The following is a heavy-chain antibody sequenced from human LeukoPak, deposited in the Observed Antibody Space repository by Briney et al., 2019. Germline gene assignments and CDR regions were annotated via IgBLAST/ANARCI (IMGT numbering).Heavy chain of an antibody. CDR2: IIPIFGTA. J-gene: IGHJ4*02. CDR1: GGTFSSYA. V-gene: IGHV1-69*05. CDR3: ARDRYGDQTDY. Sequence: SVKVSCKASGGTFSSYAISWVRQAPGQGLEWMGRIIPIFGTANYAQKFQGRVTITTDESTSTAYMELRSLRSDDTAVYYCARDRYGDQTDYWGQGTLVTVSS. D-gene: IGHD4-17*01.